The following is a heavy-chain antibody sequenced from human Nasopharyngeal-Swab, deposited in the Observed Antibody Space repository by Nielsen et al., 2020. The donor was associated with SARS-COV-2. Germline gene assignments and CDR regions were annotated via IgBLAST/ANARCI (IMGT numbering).Heavy chain of an antibody. CDR2: VHRSGTT. V-gene: IGHV4-4*02. Sequence: WIRQPPGKGLEWIGEVHRSGTTNCNPTLKSRVTISVDKSKNNFSLELNSVTAADTALYYCARGGDWRFDPWGQGTLVTVSS. D-gene: IGHD2-21*02. CDR3: ARGGDWRFDP. J-gene: IGHJ5*02.